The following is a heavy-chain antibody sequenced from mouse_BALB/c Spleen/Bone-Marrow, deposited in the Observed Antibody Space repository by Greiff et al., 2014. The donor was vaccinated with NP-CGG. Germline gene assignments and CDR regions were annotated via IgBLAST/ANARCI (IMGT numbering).Heavy chain of an antibody. CDR1: GYTFTSYW. J-gene: IGHJ3*01. V-gene: IGHV1-7*01. CDR2: INPSTGYT. Sequence: QVQLKESGAELAKPGASVKMSCKASGYTFTSYWMHWVKQRPGQGLEWIGYINPSTGYTEYNRKFKDKATLTADKSSSTAYMQLSSLTSEDSAVYYCAREGDYDGFAYWGQGTLVTVSA. D-gene: IGHD2-4*01. CDR3: AREGDYDGFAY.